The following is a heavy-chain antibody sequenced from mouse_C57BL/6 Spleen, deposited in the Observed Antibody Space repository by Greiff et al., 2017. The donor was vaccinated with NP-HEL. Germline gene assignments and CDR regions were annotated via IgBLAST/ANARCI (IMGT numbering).Heavy chain of an antibody. V-gene: IGHV1-69*01. J-gene: IGHJ1*03. CDR1: GYTFTSYW. CDR2: IDPSDSYT. Sequence: QVQLQQPGAELVMPGASVKLSCKASGYTFTSYWMHWVKQRPGQGLEWIGEIDPSDSYTNYNQKFKGKSTLTVDKSSSTAYMQLSSLTSEDSAVYYCASGSYWYFDVWGTGTTVTVSS. CDR3: ASGSYWYFDV.